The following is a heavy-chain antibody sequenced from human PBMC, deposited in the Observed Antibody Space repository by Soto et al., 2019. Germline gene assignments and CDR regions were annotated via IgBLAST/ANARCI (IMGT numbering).Heavy chain of an antibody. V-gene: IGHV3-48*02. Sequence: EVQLVESGGGLVQPGGSLRLSCAASGFTLSSYNMNWVRQAPGKGLEWVSYISGSSDTIYYADSVKGRFTSSRDNAKNSLYLHMDSLRDEDTAVYYCARDHGGSTWFVGIYYYFGVDVWGQGTTVTVSS. J-gene: IGHJ6*02. D-gene: IGHD6-13*01. CDR3: ARDHGGSTWFVGIYYYFGVDV. CDR2: ISGSSDTI. CDR1: GFTLSSYN.